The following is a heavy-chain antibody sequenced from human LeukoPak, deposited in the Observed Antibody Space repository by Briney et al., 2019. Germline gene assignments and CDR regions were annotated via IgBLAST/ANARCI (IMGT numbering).Heavy chain of an antibody. CDR2: IADDGIKK. CDR1: GFTLSRYG. D-gene: IGHD6-19*01. Sequence: PGMSLRLTCAASGFTLSRYGMHWVRQAPGQGLEWVAVIADDGIKKYYADSVKGRFTISRDNAKNSLYLQMNSLRAEDTAVYYCASLGEQWLVQYLHYWGQGTLVTVSS. CDR3: ASLGEQWLVQYLHY. V-gene: IGHV3-30*03. J-gene: IGHJ4*02.